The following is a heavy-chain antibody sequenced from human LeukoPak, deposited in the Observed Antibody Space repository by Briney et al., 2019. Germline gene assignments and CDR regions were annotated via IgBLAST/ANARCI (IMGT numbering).Heavy chain of an antibody. Sequence: GGSLRLSCAASGFTVSSNYMRWVRQAPGKGLEWVSVIYSGGSTYYADSVKGRFTISRDNSKNTLYLQMNSLRDEDTALYYCARDDVGVQQLVLSSIYYYYAMDVWGQGTTVTVSS. CDR2: IYSGGST. D-gene: IGHD6-13*01. J-gene: IGHJ6*02. V-gene: IGHV3-66*01. CDR1: GFTVSSNY. CDR3: ARDDVGVQQLVLSSIYYYYAMDV.